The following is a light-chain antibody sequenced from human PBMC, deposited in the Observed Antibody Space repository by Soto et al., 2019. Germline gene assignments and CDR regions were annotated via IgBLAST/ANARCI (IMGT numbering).Light chain of an antibody. J-gene: IGLJ2*01. CDR2: YDS. CDR3: QVWDSSSDHPV. Sequence: SYELTQPPSVSVAPGKTARITCGGNNIGSKSVHWYQQKPGQAPVLVIYYDSDRPSGIPERFSGYNSVTTATLNISRVEAGDEADYYCQVWDSSSDHPVFGGGTKLTVL. V-gene: IGLV3-21*04. CDR1: NIGSKS.